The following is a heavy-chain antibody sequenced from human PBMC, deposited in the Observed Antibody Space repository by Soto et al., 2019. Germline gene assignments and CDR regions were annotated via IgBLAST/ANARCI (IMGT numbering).Heavy chain of an antibody. CDR1: GYTLTELS. CDR2: FDPEDGEA. D-gene: IGHD6-19*01. Sequence: ASVKVSCKVSGYTLTELSMHWVRQAPGKGLEWMGGFDPEDGEAIYAQKFQGRVTMTEDTSTDTAYMELSSLRSEETAVYYCATGAGSSGWYCPDYWGQGTLVTVSS. J-gene: IGHJ4*02. CDR3: ATGAGSSGWYCPDY. V-gene: IGHV1-24*01.